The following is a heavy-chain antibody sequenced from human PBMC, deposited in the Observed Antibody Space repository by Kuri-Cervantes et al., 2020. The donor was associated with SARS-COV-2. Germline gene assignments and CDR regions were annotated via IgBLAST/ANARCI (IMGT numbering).Heavy chain of an antibody. CDR2: IYYSGST. D-gene: IGHD5-18*01. V-gene: IGHV4-59*01. CDR3: AKGRDTAKYGMDV. CDR1: GGSISSYY. J-gene: IGHJ6*01. Sequence: SETLSLTCTVSGGSISSYYWSWIRQPPGKGLEWIGYIYYSGSTNYNPSLKSRVTISVDTSKNQFSLKLSSVTAADTAVYYCAKGRDTAKYGMDVWGQGTTVTVSS.